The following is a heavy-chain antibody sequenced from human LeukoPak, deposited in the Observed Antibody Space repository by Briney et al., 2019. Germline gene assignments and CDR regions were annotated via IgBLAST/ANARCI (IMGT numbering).Heavy chain of an antibody. CDR1: GYSFTSYW. V-gene: IGHV5-51*01. Sequence: GESLKISCKGSGYSFTSYWIGWVRPMPGKGLEWMGIIYPGDPDTRYSPSFQGQVTISADKSISTAYLQWSSLKASDTAMYYCARHGADYGAPSDYWGQGTLVTVSS. CDR3: ARHGADYGAPSDY. D-gene: IGHD4-17*01. CDR2: IYPGDPDT. J-gene: IGHJ4*02.